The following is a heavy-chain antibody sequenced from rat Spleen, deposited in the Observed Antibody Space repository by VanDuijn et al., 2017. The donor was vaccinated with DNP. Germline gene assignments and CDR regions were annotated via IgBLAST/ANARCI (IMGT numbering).Heavy chain of an antibody. J-gene: IGHJ2*01. D-gene: IGHD1-10*01. Sequence: VQLKESGPGLVQPSQTLSLTCTVTGFSLTEYNVHWVRQPPGKGLEWVAYISYDGGYTYFGDPVKGRFTISRDNAKTTLYLQMDSLRSEDTATYYCARDNHFDYWGQGVMVTVSS. CDR3: ARDNHFDY. CDR2: ISYDGGYT. CDR1: GFSLTEYN. V-gene: IGHV5-7*01.